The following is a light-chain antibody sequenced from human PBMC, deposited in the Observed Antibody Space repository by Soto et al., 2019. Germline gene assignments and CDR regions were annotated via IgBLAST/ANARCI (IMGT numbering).Light chain of an antibody. Sequence: QSALTQPASVSGSPEQSITLSCTGTSNDVGRYNLVSWYQQHPGKAPQVMIYEATKRPAGVSNRFSGSKSGNTASLTISGLQAEDEADYYCCAYAGSGNVVFGGGTKLTVL. J-gene: IGLJ2*01. CDR3: CAYAGSGNVV. V-gene: IGLV2-23*01. CDR1: SNDVGRYNL. CDR2: EAT.